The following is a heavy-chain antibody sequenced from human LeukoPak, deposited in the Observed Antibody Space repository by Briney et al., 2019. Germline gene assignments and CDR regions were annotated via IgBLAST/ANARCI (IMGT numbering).Heavy chain of an antibody. V-gene: IGHV3-23*01. CDR3: AKDPLDWFDP. J-gene: IGHJ5*02. CDR2: ISGSGGST. Sequence: QSGGSLRLSCAASGFTFSSYAMDWVRQAPGKGLEWVSAISGSGGSTYYADSVKGRFNISRDNSKNTMYLQMNSLRAEDTAVYYCAKDPLDWFDPWGQGTLVTVSP. CDR1: GFTFSSYA.